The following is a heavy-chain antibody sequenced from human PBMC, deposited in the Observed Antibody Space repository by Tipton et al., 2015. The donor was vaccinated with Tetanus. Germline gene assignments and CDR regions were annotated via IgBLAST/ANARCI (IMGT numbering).Heavy chain of an antibody. CDR2: ISGSGDSI. CDR1: GFALVDY. J-gene: IGHJ4*02. V-gene: IGHV3-11*01. D-gene: IGHD6-13*01. CDR3: ARDSSSWGRN. Sequence: LSLTCAASGFALVDYMTWIRQAPGKGLEWVSYISGSGDSIFYADSVKGRFIISRDNAKNSLYLQMSSLKAEDTAVYYCARDSSSWGRNWGQGTLVTVSS.